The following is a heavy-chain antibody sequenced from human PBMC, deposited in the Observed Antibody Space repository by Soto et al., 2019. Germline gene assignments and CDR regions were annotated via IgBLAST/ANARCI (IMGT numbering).Heavy chain of an antibody. CDR1: GFTFTAYW. Sequence: GESLKISCMGSGFTFTAYWIGWVRQMPGKGLEWMGIMFPGDSTTRFSPSFQGQVTMSADKSISTDYLQWSSLKASDTAMYYCARVVIGYCSSTSCPADYWGQGALVTVSS. D-gene: IGHD2-2*01. CDR3: ARVVIGYCSSTSCPADY. J-gene: IGHJ4*02. CDR2: MFPGDSTT. V-gene: IGHV5-51*01.